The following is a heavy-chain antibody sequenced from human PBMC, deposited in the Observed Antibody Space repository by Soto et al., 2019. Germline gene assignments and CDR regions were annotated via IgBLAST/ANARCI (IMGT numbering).Heavy chain of an antibody. CDR2: ISSSSSTI. CDR1: GFTFSSYS. D-gene: IGHD4-17*01. Sequence: EVQLVESGGGLVQPGGSLRLSCAASGFTFSSYSMNWVRQAPGKGLEWVSYISSSSSTIYYADSVKGRFTISRDNAKNSLYLPMNSLRAEDTAVYYCARARGDYTIYYYYYYMDVWGKGTTVTVSS. CDR3: ARARGDYTIYYYYYYMDV. J-gene: IGHJ6*03. V-gene: IGHV3-48*01.